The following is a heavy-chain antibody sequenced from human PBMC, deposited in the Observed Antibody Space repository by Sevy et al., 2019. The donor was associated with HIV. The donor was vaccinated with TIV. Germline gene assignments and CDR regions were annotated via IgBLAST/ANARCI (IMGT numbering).Heavy chain of an antibody. CDR1: GFTFSSYS. CDR2: ISSSSSTI. J-gene: IGHJ3*02. D-gene: IGHD3-22*01. Sequence: GGSLRLSCAASGFTFSSYSMNWVRQAPGKGLEWVSYISSSSSTIYYADSVKGRFTISRDNAKNSLYLQMNSLRDEDTAVYYCASDGPPAYYYDSSGIGGDAFDIWGQGTMVTVSS. CDR3: ASDGPPAYYYDSSGIGGDAFDI. V-gene: IGHV3-48*02.